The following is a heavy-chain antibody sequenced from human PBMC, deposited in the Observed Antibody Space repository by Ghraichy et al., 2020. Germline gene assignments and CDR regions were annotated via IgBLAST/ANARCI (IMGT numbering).Heavy chain of an antibody. Sequence: ETLSLTCTVSGGSISSYYWSWIRQPPGKGLEWIGYIYYSGSTNYNPSLKSRVTISVDTSKNQFSLKLSSVTAADTAVYYCARDGRAVAGTNYYYGMDVWGQGTTVTVSS. V-gene: IGHV4-59*01. D-gene: IGHD6-19*01. CDR1: GGSISSYY. CDR2: IYYSGST. CDR3: ARDGRAVAGTNYYYGMDV. J-gene: IGHJ6*02.